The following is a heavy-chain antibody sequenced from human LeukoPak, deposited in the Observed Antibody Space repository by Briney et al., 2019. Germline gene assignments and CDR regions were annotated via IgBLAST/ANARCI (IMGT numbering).Heavy chain of an antibody. Sequence: GGSLRLSCAASGFTFSDYYMSWVRQAPGKGLEWVSVIYSGGSTNYADSVKGRFTISRDNSKNTLYLQMNSLRAEDTAVYYCASGRLGYCTNGVCYDAFDIWGQGTMVTVSS. CDR3: ASGRLGYCTNGVCYDAFDI. CDR2: IYSGGST. V-gene: IGHV3-53*01. J-gene: IGHJ3*02. D-gene: IGHD2-8*01. CDR1: GFTFSDYY.